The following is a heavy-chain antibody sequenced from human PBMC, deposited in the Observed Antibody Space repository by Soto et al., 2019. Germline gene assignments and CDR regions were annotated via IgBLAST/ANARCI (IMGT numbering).Heavy chain of an antibody. V-gene: IGHV1-69*11. CDR2: IIPFIGTA. J-gene: IGHJ6*02. D-gene: IGHD4-4*01. Sequence: SVKVSCKASGGTFSSYAISWVRQAPGQGLEWMGRIIPFIGTANYAQKFQGRVTITADESTSTAYMELTSLRSKDTAVYYCARVVTTTVPASYYYGMDVWGQGTTVTVSS. CDR3: ARVVTTTVPASYYYGMDV. CDR1: GGTFSSYA.